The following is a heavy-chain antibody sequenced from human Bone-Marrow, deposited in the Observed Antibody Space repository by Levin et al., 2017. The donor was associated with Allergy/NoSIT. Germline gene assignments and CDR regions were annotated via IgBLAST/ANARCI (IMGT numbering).Heavy chain of an antibody. CDR3: ARGTSSSGWYYAY. V-gene: IGHV4-59*01. J-gene: IGHJ4*02. Sequence: PSETLSLTCTVSGGSINSYYWSWIRQPPGKGLEWIGYIYYSGSTNYNPSLKSRVTLSIASSKNQFSLRLTSVTAADTAVYYCARGTSSSGWYYAYWGQGTLVTVSS. CDR1: GGSINSYY. D-gene: IGHD6-19*01. CDR2: IYYSGST.